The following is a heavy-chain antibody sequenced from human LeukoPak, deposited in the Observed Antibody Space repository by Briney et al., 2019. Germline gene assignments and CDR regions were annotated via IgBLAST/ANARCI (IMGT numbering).Heavy chain of an antibody. CDR2: IIPIFGTA. CDR3: ARGHGSDYYDSSGYYYWFDP. CDR1: GGTFISYA. Sequence: SVKVSCKASGGTFISYAISWVRQAPGQGLEWRGGIIPIFGTANYAQKFQGRVTITTDESTSTAYMELSSLRSEDTAVYYCARGHGSDYYDSSGYYYWFDPWGQGTLVTVSS. J-gene: IGHJ5*02. V-gene: IGHV1-69*05. D-gene: IGHD3-22*01.